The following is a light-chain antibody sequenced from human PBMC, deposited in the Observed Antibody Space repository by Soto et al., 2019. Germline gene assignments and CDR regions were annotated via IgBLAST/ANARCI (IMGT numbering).Light chain of an antibody. J-gene: IGKJ1*01. CDR3: QVYGRAPWT. CDR2: GAS. CDR1: QSVSSN. Sequence: EIVMTQSPDTLSVSLGDRATLSCRASQSVSSNLAWYQLKPGQAPRLLIYGASSRATGIPDRFSGSGSGTDFTLTISRLEPEDFAVYYCQVYGRAPWTFGQGTKVDIK. V-gene: IGKV3-20*01.